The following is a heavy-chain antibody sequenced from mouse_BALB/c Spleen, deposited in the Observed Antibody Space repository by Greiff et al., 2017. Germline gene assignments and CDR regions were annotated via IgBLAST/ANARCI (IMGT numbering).Heavy chain of an antibody. CDR1: GFTFSSYA. CDR2: ISSGGSYT. D-gene: IGHD1-1*01. Sequence: EVQRVESGGGLVKPGGSLKLSCAASGFTFSSYAMSWVRQTPEKRLEWVATISSGGSYTYYPDSVKGRFTISRDNAKNTLYLQVSSLRSEDTAMYYCASYYYGSSDYFDYWGQGTTLTVSS. J-gene: IGHJ2*01. V-gene: IGHV5-9-3*01. CDR3: ASYYYGSSDYFDY.